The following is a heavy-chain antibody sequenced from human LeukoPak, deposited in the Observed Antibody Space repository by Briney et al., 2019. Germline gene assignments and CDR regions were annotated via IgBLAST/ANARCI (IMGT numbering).Heavy chain of an antibody. J-gene: IGHJ4*02. V-gene: IGHV1-46*01. CDR1: GYTFTSYY. CDR2: INPSGGST. D-gene: IGHD3-22*01. Sequence: ASVKVSCKASGYTFTSYYMHWVRQAPGQGLEWMGIINPSGGSTSYAQKFQGRVTMTRDTSISTAYMELSRLRSDDTAVYYCARDANLYYYDSSGYIDYWGQGTLVTVSS. CDR3: ARDANLYYYDSSGYIDY.